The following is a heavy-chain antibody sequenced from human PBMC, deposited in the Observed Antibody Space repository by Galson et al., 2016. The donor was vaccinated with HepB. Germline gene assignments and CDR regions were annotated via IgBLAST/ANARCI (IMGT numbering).Heavy chain of an antibody. CDR2: IYPPDSDT. Sequence: QSGAEVKKPGESLKISCKGSGTSFTAFWIGWVRQMPGKGLEWMGIIYPPDSDTRYSPSFQGQVTISADKSITTACLPWSSLKASDTAMYYCGRRYNWNDEYYFDQWGQGTLVTVSS. V-gene: IGHV5-51*01. J-gene: IGHJ4*02. D-gene: IGHD1-1*01. CDR3: GRRYNWNDEYYFDQ. CDR1: GTSFTAFW.